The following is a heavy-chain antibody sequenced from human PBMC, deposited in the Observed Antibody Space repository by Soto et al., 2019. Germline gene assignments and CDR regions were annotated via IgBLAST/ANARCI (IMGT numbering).Heavy chain of an antibody. V-gene: IGHV3-11*01. CDR2: ISSSRFTK. D-gene: IGHD2-15*01. CDR3: ARARPDFVQVVAETPGYYGMDV. Sequence: PGGSLRLSCAASGFTFSDYYMSWIRQAPGKGLEWVSYISSSRFTKYYGDSVRGRFTISRDNAKKSLYLQMNSLRVEDTAVYYCARARPDFVQVVAETPGYYGMDVWGQGTTVTVSS. CDR1: GFTFSDYY. J-gene: IGHJ6*02.